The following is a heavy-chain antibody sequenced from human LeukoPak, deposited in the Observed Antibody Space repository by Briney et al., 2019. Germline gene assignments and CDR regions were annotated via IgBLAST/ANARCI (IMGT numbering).Heavy chain of an antibody. Sequence: SATLSLTCTASGGSISSSSYYWGWIRQPPGKGLEWIGSISYSGCTYYNPSLKSRVTISVDTSKNQFSLKLSSVTAADTAVYYCARDYCSSTSCDRFPNWFDPWGQGTLVTVSS. CDR3: ARDYCSSTSCDRFPNWFDP. D-gene: IGHD2-2*01. CDR2: ISYSGCT. J-gene: IGHJ5*02. V-gene: IGHV4-39*07. CDR1: GGSISSSSYY.